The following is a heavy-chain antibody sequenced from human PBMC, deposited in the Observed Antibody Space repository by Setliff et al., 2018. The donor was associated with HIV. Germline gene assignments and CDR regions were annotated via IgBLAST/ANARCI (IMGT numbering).Heavy chain of an antibody. CDR1: GDSISGGSSY. CDR3: ARVGASGVPSTMDYYYYMDV. J-gene: IGHJ6*03. V-gene: IGHV4-61*09. CDR2: IYASGST. Sequence: SETLSLTCTVPGDSISGGSSYWSWIRQPAGKGLEWIGHIYASGSTKYNPSLESRVTMSVDTSRTQFSLKLRSVTAADTAVYYCARVGASGVPSTMDYYYYMDVWGKGTTVTVSS. D-gene: IGHD3-10*01.